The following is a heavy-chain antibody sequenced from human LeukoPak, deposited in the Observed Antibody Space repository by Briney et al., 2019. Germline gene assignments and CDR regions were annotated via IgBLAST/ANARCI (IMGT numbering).Heavy chain of an antibody. Sequence: SETLSLTCTVSGGSMSSYYWSWVRQPPGKGLEWIGFIYSSGSSNYNPSLKSRVTISVDTSNRQFSLDLSSVTAADTAVYYCARGRTIYFFDFWGQGTLVTVSS. V-gene: IGHV4-59*01. CDR2: IYSSGSS. CDR1: GGSMSSYY. J-gene: IGHJ4*02. CDR3: ARGRTIYFFDF. D-gene: IGHD1-7*01.